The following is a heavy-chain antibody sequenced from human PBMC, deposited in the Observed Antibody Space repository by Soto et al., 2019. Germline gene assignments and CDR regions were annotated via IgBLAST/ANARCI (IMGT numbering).Heavy chain of an antibody. CDR3: ARQRTTVTTRGSFYYYGMDV. Sequence: PGESLKISCKGSGYSFTSYWIGWVRQMPGKGLEWMGIIYPGDSDTRYSPSFQGQVTISADKSISTAYLQWSSLKASDTAMYYCARQRTTVTTRGSFYYYGMDVWGQGTTVTVSS. V-gene: IGHV5-51*01. J-gene: IGHJ6*02. CDR2: IYPGDSDT. CDR1: GYSFTSYW. D-gene: IGHD4-4*01.